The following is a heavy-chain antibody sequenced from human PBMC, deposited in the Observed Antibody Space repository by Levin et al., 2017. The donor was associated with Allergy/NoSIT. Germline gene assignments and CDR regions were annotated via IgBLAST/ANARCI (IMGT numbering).Heavy chain of an antibody. CDR3: ARSLAPSEYWSVAYSYGIVYPYMDV. Sequence: SETLSLTCTVSGGSSSGNYHWNWIRQPAGKGLEWIGRISTSGSTDYNPSLKSRVTISIGSSKNQVSLKMTSVTAADTAVYYCARSLAPSEYWSVAYSYGIVYPYMDVWGKGTTVTVSS. CDR1: GGSSSGNYH. J-gene: IGHJ6*03. V-gene: IGHV4-61*02. D-gene: IGHD2-8*02. CDR2: ISTSGST.